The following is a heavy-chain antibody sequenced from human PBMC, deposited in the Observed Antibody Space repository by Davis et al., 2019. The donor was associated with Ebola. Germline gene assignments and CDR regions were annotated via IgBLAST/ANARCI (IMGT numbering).Heavy chain of an antibody. J-gene: IGHJ6*02. CDR2: VSWNSDGV. CDR3: GKDLTPGGMDV. D-gene: IGHD3-16*01. CDR1: GVSLHDHA. Sequence: PAGSLRLSCVASGVSLHDHAMHWVRQAPGKGLEWVAAVSWNSDGVGYADSVKGRFTVSRDNAKNSLYLQMNSLRVEDTAFYYCGKDLTPGGMDVWGQGTTVTVSS. V-gene: IGHV3-9*01.